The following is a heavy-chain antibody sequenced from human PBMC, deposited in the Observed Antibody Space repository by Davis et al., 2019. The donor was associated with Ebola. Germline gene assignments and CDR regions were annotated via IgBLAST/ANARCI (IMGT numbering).Heavy chain of an antibody. CDR1: GGTFSSYA. J-gene: IGHJ4*02. V-gene: IGHV1-69*04. CDR3: ARGYCSGGSCYSADY. Sequence: SVKVSCKASGGTFSSYAISWVRQAPGQGLEWMGRIIPILGIANYAQKFQGRVTMTTDTSTSTAYMELRSLRSDDTAVYYCARGYCSGGSCYSADYWGQGTLVTVSS. D-gene: IGHD2-15*01. CDR2: IIPILGIA.